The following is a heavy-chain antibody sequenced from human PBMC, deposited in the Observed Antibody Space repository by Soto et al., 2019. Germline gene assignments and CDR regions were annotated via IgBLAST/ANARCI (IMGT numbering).Heavy chain of an antibody. J-gene: IGHJ6*02. CDR1: GGTFSSYA. V-gene: IGHV1-69*01. CDR2: IIPIFGTA. Sequence: QVQLVQSGAEVKKPGSSVKVSCKASGGTFSSYAISWVRQAPGQGLEWMGGIIPIFGTANYAQKFQGRVTITADESTSTAYMELCSLRSEDTAVYYCARERCSSTSCYGREYYYYGMDVWGQGTTVTVSS. CDR3: ARERCSSTSCYGREYYYYGMDV. D-gene: IGHD2-2*01.